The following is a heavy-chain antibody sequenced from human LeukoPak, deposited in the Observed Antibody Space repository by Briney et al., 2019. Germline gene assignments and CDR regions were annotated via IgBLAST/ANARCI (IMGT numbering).Heavy chain of an antibody. CDR1: GFTFSSYR. Sequence: GGSLRLSCAASGFTFSSYRMNCVSQAPGKGLEWVSSISSSSSYIYYADSVKGRFTISRDNAKNSLYLQMNSLRAEDTAVYYCATYYYDSSGYLHFDYWGQGTLVTVSS. V-gene: IGHV3-21*01. D-gene: IGHD3-22*01. CDR3: ATYYYDSSGYLHFDY. CDR2: ISSSSSYI. J-gene: IGHJ4*02.